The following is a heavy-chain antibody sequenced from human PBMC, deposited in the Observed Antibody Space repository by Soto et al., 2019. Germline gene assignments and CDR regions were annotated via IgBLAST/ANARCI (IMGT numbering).Heavy chain of an antibody. V-gene: IGHV4-59*01. J-gene: IGHJ4*02. D-gene: IGHD6-19*01. Sequence: QVQLQESGPGLVKPSETLSLTCTVSGGSISSYYWSWIRQPPGKGLEWIGYIYYSGSTNYNPSLKSRVTISVDTSKNQFSLKLSSVTAADTAVYSCARERASSGWYDWVDWCQGTLVTVSS. CDR3: ARERASSGWYDWVD. CDR2: IYYSGST. CDR1: GGSISSYY.